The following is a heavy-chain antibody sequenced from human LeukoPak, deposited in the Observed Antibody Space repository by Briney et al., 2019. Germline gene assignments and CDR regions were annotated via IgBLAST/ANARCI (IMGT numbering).Heavy chain of an antibody. CDR1: GFTFSSYW. J-gene: IGHJ4*02. D-gene: IGHD3/OR15-3a*01. CDR2: IKEDGSEK. V-gene: IGHV3-7*01. Sequence: GGSLRLSCAASGFTFSSYWMSWVRQAPGKGLEWVANIKEDGSEKYYVDSVKGRFTISRDHAKNSLFLQMNSLRVDDTAVYYCAKYRLIWLPAPVFDYWGQGTLVTVSS. CDR3: AKYRLIWLPAPVFDY.